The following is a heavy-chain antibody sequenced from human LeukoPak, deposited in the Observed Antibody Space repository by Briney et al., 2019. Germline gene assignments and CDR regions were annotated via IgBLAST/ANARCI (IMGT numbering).Heavy chain of an antibody. Sequence: ESLKISCKDAGNTFTTSLIVWVRQMPGKGLGWMGIIYPGDYDTKYSPSFQGQITISADKSISTAYLQWSSLKASDTAFYYCARPKYSSSLAFDYWGQGTPVTVSS. CDR2: IYPGDYDT. V-gene: IGHV5-51*01. J-gene: IGHJ4*02. CDR3: ARPKYSSSLAFDY. D-gene: IGHD6-6*01. CDR1: GNTFTTSL.